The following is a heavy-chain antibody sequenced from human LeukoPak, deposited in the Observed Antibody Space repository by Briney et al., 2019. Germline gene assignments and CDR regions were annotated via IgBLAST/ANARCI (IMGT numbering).Heavy chain of an antibody. CDR1: GGSIGSYF. D-gene: IGHD1-26*01. J-gene: IGHJ3*02. V-gene: IGHV4-59*01. CDR3: ARDRRWELLHAFDI. Sequence: SETLSLTCTVAGGSIGSYFWGWIQQPPGKGLEWIAYIHYSENTNYNPSLKSRVTISVDTSKNQFSLKLSSVTAADTAVYYCARDRRWELLHAFDIWGQGAMVTVSP. CDR2: IHYSENT.